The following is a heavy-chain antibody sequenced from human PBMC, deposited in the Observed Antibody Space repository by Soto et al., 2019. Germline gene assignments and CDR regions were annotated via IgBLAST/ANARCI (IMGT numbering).Heavy chain of an antibody. Sequence: PQEKLRVPCAAYGGSLSGYYWRWIRQPPGKKLEWIGEINHSGSTNYNTSLKSRVTVSVDTSKNQFSLKLSSVTAADTDVYYCAIGDLIFAPVIGYYALDALGQWPSIT. D-gene: IGHD3-3*01. CDR1: GGSLSGYY. V-gene: IGHV4-34*01. CDR3: AIGDLIFAPVIGYYALDA. J-gene: IGHJ6*02. CDR2: INHSGST.